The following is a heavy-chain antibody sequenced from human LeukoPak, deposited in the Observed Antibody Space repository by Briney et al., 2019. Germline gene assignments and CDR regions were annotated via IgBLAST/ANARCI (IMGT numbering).Heavy chain of an antibody. D-gene: IGHD2-2*01. J-gene: IGHJ4*02. CDR3: ARVGSSRPFDS. CDR1: GFTFSSYW. V-gene: IGHV3-7*04. CDR2: IKEDGTES. Sequence: PGGSLSLSCAASGFTFSSYWMTWVRQAPGKGLEWVANIKEDGTESFYVDSVKGRFTIPRDNAKSSLFLQMNSLTDEDTAVYYCARVGSSRPFDSWGQGALVTVSS.